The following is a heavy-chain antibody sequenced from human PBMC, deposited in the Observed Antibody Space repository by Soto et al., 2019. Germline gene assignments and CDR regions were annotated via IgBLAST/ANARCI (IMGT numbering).Heavy chain of an antibody. D-gene: IGHD6-19*01. V-gene: IGHV4-61*01. J-gene: IGHJ6*02. CDR2: IYYSVST. CDR1: GGTVSSGSFV. Sequence: QVHLQESGPGLVKLSETLSLTCTVSGGTVSSGSFVWTWVRQPPGKGLEWIGYIYYSVSTNHSPSLKIRRSISIDTSKNQFSLTLTSVPASDTAVYYCARAWRTVPAVYYYGMDLWGQGTTVTVSS. CDR3: ARAWRTVPAVYYYGMDL.